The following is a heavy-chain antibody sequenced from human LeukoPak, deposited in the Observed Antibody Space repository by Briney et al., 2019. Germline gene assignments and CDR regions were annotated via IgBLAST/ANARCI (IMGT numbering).Heavy chain of an antibody. J-gene: IGHJ3*02. D-gene: IGHD2-2*02. CDR3: AREGYCSSTSCYNAFDI. CDR2: INTDGRST. V-gene: IGHV3-74*01. CDR1: GFTFSSYW. Sequence: GGSLRLSCAASGFTFSSYWMHWVRQAPGKGLVWVSRINTDGRSTSYVDSVKGRFTISRDNAKNSLYLQMNSLRAEDTAVYYCAREGYCSSTSCYNAFDIWGQGTMVTVSS.